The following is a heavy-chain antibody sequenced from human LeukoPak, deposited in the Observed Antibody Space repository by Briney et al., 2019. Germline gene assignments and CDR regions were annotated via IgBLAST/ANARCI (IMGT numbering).Heavy chain of an antibody. D-gene: IGHD2-2*01. Sequence: ASVKVSCKASGYTFTSYGISWVRQAPGQGLEWMGWISAYNGNTNYAQKLQGRVTMTTDTSTSTAYMELRSLRSDDTAVYYCARELGYCSSTSCPFDYWGQGTPVTVSS. CDR2: ISAYNGNT. J-gene: IGHJ4*02. CDR1: GYTFTSYG. V-gene: IGHV1-18*01. CDR3: ARELGYCSSTSCPFDY.